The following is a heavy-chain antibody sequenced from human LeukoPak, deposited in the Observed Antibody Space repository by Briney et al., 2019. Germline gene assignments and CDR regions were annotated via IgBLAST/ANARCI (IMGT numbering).Heavy chain of an antibody. J-gene: IGHJ4*02. Sequence: SQTLSLTCAISGDSVSNSSGAWNWIRRSPSRGLEWLGRTYYRSKWYNEYAVSVKSRITINPDTSKNQFSLHLNSVTPEDTAVYYCASGSTITVARALDNWGQGTLVTVSS. D-gene: IGHD1-20*01. CDR3: ASGSTITVARALDN. CDR2: TYYRSKWYN. CDR1: GDSVSNSSGA. V-gene: IGHV6-1*01.